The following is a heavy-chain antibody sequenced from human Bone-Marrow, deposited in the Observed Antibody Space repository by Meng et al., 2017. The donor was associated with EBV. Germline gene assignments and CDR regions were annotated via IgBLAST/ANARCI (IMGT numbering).Heavy chain of an antibody. D-gene: IGHD6-19*01. CDR3: ARVALAVAGYFDY. Sequence: QVQLQESGPGLVKPSETLYLTCTVSGGSVSSGSYYWSWIRQPPGKGLEWIGYIYYSGSTNYNPSLKSRVTISVDTSKNQFSLKLSSVTAADTAVYYCARVALAVAGYFDYWGQGTLVTVSS. J-gene: IGHJ4*02. CDR1: GGSVSSGSYY. V-gene: IGHV4-61*01. CDR2: IYYSGST.